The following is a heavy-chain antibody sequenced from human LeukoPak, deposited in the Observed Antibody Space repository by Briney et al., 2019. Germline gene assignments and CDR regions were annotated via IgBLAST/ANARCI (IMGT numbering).Heavy chain of an antibody. V-gene: IGHV4-59*12. CDR1: GGSISSNY. CDR3: ARDVGATGYFDL. CDR2: IYYSGST. Sequence: SETLSLTCTVSGGSISSNYWSWIRQPPGKGLEWIGYIYYSGSTNYNPSLKSRATISVDKSKNQFSLKLSSVTAADTAVYYCARDVGATGYFDLWGRGTLVTVSS. D-gene: IGHD1-26*01. J-gene: IGHJ2*01.